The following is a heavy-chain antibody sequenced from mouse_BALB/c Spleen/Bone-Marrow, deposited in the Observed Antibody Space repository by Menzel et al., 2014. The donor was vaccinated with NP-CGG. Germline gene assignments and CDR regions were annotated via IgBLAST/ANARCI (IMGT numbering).Heavy chain of an antibody. CDR1: GFIFSSYA. Sequence: EVQRVESGGGLVKPGGSLKLSCAASGFIFSSYAMSWVRQTPEKRLEWVASISSGGSAYYPDSVKGRFTISRDNARNILYLQMSSLRSEDTAMYYCARGDYYGSSFYWYFDVWGAGTTVTVSS. J-gene: IGHJ1*01. CDR2: ISSGGSA. D-gene: IGHD1-1*01. CDR3: ARGDYYGSSFYWYFDV. V-gene: IGHV5-6-5*01.